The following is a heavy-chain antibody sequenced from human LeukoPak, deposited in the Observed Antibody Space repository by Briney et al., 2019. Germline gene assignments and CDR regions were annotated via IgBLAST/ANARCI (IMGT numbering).Heavy chain of an antibody. J-gene: IGHJ3*02. Sequence: GGSLRLSCAASGFTFSSYAMSWVRQAPGKGLEWVSAISGSGGSTYYADSVKGRFTISRDNSKNTLYLQMNSLRAEDTAVYYCAKDRGSSGWDNDAFDIWGQGTMVTVSS. D-gene: IGHD6-19*01. V-gene: IGHV3-23*01. CDR2: ISGSGGST. CDR3: AKDRGSSGWDNDAFDI. CDR1: GFTFSSYA.